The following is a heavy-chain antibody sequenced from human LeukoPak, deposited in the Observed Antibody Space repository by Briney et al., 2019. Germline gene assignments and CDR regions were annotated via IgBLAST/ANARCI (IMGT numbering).Heavy chain of an antibody. J-gene: IGHJ4*02. D-gene: IGHD3-10*01. V-gene: IGHV4-39*01. CDR2: IYYSGST. Sequence: SETLSLTCTVSGGSISSSSYYWGWIRQPPGKGLGWIGSIYYSGSTYYNPSLRSRVTISVATSKNQFSLKLSSVTAADTAVYYCASPLDFGWWGQGTLVTVSS. CDR3: ASPLDFGW. CDR1: GGSISSSSYY.